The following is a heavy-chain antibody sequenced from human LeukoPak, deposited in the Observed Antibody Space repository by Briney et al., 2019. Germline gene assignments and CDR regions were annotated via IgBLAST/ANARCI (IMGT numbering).Heavy chain of an antibody. D-gene: IGHD3-10*01. CDR1: ENTFSSYY. CDR3: ARGLVRGMISSLRRSPPHDY. CDR2: INPSGGST. Sequence: ASVKVSCKTPENTFSSYYLHWVRQAPGQGLEWMGIINPSGGSTTYAQKFQGRVTMTRGTSTSTVYMELSSLRSEDTAVYYCARGLVRGMISSLRRSPPHDYWGQGTLVTVSS. J-gene: IGHJ4*02. V-gene: IGHV1-46*01.